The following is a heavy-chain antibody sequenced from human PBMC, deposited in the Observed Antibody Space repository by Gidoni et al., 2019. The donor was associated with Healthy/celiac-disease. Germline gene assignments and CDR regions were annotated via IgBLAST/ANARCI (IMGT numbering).Heavy chain of an antibody. CDR2: INPNSGGT. V-gene: IGHV1-2*04. D-gene: IGHD1-26*01. CDR3: ARNQNWGTSGLVGAHAPGDAFDI. J-gene: IGHJ3*02. CDR1: GYTFPGYY. Sequence: QVQLVQSGAEVKKPGASVKVSCKASGYTFPGYYMHWVRQAPGQGLEWMGWINPNSGGTNYAQKFQGWVTMTRDTSISTAYMELSRLRSDDTAVYYCARNQNWGTSGLVGAHAPGDAFDIWGQGTMVTVSS.